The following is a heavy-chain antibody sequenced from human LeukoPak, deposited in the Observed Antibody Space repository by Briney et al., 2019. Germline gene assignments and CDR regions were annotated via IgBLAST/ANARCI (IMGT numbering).Heavy chain of an antibody. J-gene: IGHJ4*02. CDR2: ISGGGGGI. D-gene: IGHD5-18*01. Sequence: PGGSLRLSCAASGFTVSSNYMSWVRQAPGKGLEWVSAISGGGGGIFYADSMKGRFTISRDNAKNSLYLQMNSLRVEDTAVYYCARDSYSFGPFDYWGQGTLVTVSS. V-gene: IGHV3-23*01. CDR1: GFTVSSNY. CDR3: ARDSYSFGPFDY.